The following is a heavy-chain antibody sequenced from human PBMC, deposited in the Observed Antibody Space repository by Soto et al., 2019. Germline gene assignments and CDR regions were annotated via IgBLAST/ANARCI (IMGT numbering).Heavy chain of an antibody. J-gene: IGHJ3*02. V-gene: IGHV1-69*13. CDR3: ALEHRDGYYYDFDI. CDR2: INPIFGTA. Sequence: SVKVSCKASGGTFSSYAISWVRQAPGQGHEWMGRINPIFGTANYAQTFQGRVTSTADESTSTACMELRRLRSYEMDVYYSALEHRDGYYYDFDIWGQGTMVTASS. D-gene: IGHD5-12*01. CDR1: GGTFSSYA.